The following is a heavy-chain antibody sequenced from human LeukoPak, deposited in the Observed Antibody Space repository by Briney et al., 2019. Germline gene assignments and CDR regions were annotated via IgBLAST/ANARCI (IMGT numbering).Heavy chain of an antibody. D-gene: IGHD6-19*01. CDR1: GFTFSSYG. J-gene: IGHJ4*02. CDR3: AKDHLAGTGWYGFYFDY. Sequence: GGSLRLSCAASGFTFSSYGMHWVRQAPGKGLEWVAFIRYDGSNKYYADSVKGRFTISRDNSKNTLYLQMNSLRAEDTAVYYCAKDHLAGTGWYGFYFDYWGQGTLVTISS. V-gene: IGHV3-30*02. CDR2: IRYDGSNK.